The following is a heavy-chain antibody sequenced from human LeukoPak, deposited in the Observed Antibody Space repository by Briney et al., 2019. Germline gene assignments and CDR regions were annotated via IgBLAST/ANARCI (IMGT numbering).Heavy chain of an antibody. CDR3: ARDRIVATRGVDY. J-gene: IGHJ4*02. CDR1: GGSISSGDYY. D-gene: IGHD5-12*01. CDR2: IYYSGST. V-gene: IGHV4-30-4*08. Sequence: SETQSLTCTVSGGSISSGDYYWSWIRQPPGKGLEWIGYIYYSGSTYYNPSLKSRVTISVDTSKNQFSLKLSSVTAADTAVYYCARDRIVATRGVDYWGQGTLVTVSS.